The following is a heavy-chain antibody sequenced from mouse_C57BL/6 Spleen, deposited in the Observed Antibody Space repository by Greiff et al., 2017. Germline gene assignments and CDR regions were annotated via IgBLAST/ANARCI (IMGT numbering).Heavy chain of an antibody. J-gene: IGHJ4*01. CDR1: GYTFTSYW. CDR3: ASGAQSTRYAMDY. D-gene: IGHD3-2*02. V-gene: IGHV1-50*01. Sequence: QVQLQQPGAELVKPGASVKLSCKASGYTFTSYWMQWVKQRPGQGLEWIGEIDPSDSYTNYNQKFKGKATLTVDTSSSTAYMQRSSLTSADSAVYYCASGAQSTRYAMDYWGQGTSVTVSS. CDR2: IDPSDSYT.